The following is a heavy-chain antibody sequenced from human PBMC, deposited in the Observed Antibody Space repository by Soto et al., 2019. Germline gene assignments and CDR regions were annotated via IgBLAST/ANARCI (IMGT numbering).Heavy chain of an antibody. Sequence: QVQLVQSGAEVKKPGSSVKVSCKASGGTFSSYAISWVRQAPGQGLEWMGGIIPIFGTANYAQKFQGRVTITADESTSTAYMELSSLRSEDTAVYYCAKAGGDYETQAYDYYYGMDVWGQGTTVTVSS. CDR2: IIPIFGTA. CDR3: AKAGGDYETQAYDYYYGMDV. CDR1: GGTFSSYA. V-gene: IGHV1-69*01. J-gene: IGHJ6*02. D-gene: IGHD3-16*01.